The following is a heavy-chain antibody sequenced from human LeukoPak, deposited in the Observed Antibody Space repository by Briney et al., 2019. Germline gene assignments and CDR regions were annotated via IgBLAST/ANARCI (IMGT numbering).Heavy chain of an antibody. V-gene: IGHV5-51*01. Sequence: GESLKISCKGSGYSFTSYWIGWVRQMPGKGQEWMGIIYPGDSDTRYSPSFQGQVTISADKSISTAYLQWSSLKASDTAMYYCARFRDYDILTGYDYYGMDVWGKGATVTVSS. CDR1: GYSFTSYW. CDR3: ARFRDYDILTGYDYYGMDV. CDR2: IYPGDSDT. D-gene: IGHD3-9*01. J-gene: IGHJ6*04.